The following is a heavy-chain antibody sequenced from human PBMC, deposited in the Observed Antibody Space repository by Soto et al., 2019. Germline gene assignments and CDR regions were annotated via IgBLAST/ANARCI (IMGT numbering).Heavy chain of an antibody. CDR1: GGSISSGGYY. J-gene: IGHJ4*02. CDR3: ARSGYCSGGSCPEATRFDY. Sequence: SETLSLTCTVSGGSISSGGYYWSWIRQHPGKGLEWIGYIYYSGSTYYNPSLKSRVTISVDTSKNQFSLKLSSVTAADTAVYYCARSGYCSGGSCPEATRFDYWGQGTLVTVSS. CDR2: IYYSGST. V-gene: IGHV4-31*03. D-gene: IGHD2-15*01.